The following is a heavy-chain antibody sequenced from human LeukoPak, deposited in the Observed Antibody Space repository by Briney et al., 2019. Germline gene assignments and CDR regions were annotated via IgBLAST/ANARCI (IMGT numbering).Heavy chain of an antibody. V-gene: IGHV3-23*01. CDR2: ISGSGGST. D-gene: IGHD3-9*01. Sequence: GGSLRLSCAASGFTFSNYAMSWVRQAPGKGLEWVSVISGSGGSTYYADSVEGRFTVSRDNSKNTLYLQMNSLRAEDTAVFYCARAALRYFDWLGPDYYYYYMDVWGKGTTVTVSS. CDR1: GFTFSNYA. CDR3: ARAALRYFDWLGPDYYYYYMDV. J-gene: IGHJ6*03.